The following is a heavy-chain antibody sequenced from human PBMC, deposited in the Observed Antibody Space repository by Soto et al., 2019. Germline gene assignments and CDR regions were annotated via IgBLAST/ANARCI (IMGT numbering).Heavy chain of an antibody. CDR2: ISRSDDGP. J-gene: IGHJ4*02. CDR1: GFTFNRYA. Sequence: GGSLRLSCAASGFTFNRYAMSWVRQAPGKGLEWVSSISRSDDGPYYADSVKGRFTISRDNSQNTLFLLMNSLRADDTALYYCAKSYFFDSWGQGAPVTVSS. V-gene: IGHV3-23*01. CDR3: AKSYFFDS.